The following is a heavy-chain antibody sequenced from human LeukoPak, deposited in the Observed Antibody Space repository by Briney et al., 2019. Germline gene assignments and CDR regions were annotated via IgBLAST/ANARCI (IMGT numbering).Heavy chain of an antibody. CDR1: GGSISSGGYY. Sequence: SEPLSLTCTVSGGSISSGGYYWIWIRKHPGKGLEWIGYIYYSGSTYYNPSLKSRVTISVDTSKNQFSLKLSTVTAADTAVYYCASGLGGYYDSSGIRLDYWGQGTLVTVSS. J-gene: IGHJ4*02. CDR3: ASGLGGYYDSSGIRLDY. V-gene: IGHV4-31*03. CDR2: IYYSGST. D-gene: IGHD3-22*01.